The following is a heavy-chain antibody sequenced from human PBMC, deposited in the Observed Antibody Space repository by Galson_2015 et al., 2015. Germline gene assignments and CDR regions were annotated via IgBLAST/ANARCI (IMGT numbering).Heavy chain of an antibody. CDR3: ARVGHDFWSGYTAEYFQH. CDR2: ISYDGSNK. J-gene: IGHJ1*01. V-gene: IGHV3-30-3*01. CDR1: GFTFSSYA. Sequence: SLRLSCAASGFTFSSYAMHWVRQAPGKGLEWVAVISYDGSNKYYADSVKGRFTISRDNSKNTLYLQMNSLRAEDTAVYYCARVGHDFWSGYTAEYFQHWGQGTLVTVSS. D-gene: IGHD3-3*01.